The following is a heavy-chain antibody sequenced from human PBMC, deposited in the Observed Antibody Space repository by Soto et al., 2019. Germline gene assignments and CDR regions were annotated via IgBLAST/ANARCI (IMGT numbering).Heavy chain of an antibody. J-gene: IGHJ6*02. Sequence: PGESLKISCKGSGYSFTTYWISWVRQMPGKGLEWMGRIDPSDSFTNYSPSFKGHVTISVDKSSSTAYLQWSSLKASDTAIYYCARTAAAGKYYYGMDVWGQGTTVTVSS. D-gene: IGHD6-13*01. CDR2: IDPSDSFT. CDR3: ARTAAAGKYYYGMDV. V-gene: IGHV5-10-1*01. CDR1: GYSFTTYW.